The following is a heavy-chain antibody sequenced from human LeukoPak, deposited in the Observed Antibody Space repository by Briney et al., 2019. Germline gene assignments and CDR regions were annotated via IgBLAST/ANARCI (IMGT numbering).Heavy chain of an antibody. Sequence: GGSLRLSCAASGFTFSTYSMNWVRQAPGKGLEWVSSISSNSRYIYYADSVKGRFTIDRDNSKNTVYLQMNSLRPDDTGIYSCARQESRNYQYEGLDYWGQGNLVTVSS. CDR1: GFTFSTYS. CDR3: ARQESRNYQYEGLDY. V-gene: IGHV3-21*01. CDR2: ISSNSRYI. D-gene: IGHD3-16*01. J-gene: IGHJ4*02.